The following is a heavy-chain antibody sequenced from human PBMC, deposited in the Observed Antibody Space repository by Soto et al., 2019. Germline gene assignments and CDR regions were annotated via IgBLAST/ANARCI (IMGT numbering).Heavy chain of an antibody. CDR1: GFSLRNNGVG. J-gene: IGHJ4*02. D-gene: IGHD6-13*01. V-gene: IGHV2-5*02. CDR2: IYWDDDK. Sequence: QITLKESSPTLVKPTQTLTLTCTFSGFSLRNNGVGVGWIRQPPGKALEWLAFIYWDDDKRYSPSLKSRLSITKDASVNLVVLTMTNMDPVDTATSYCVHLATLGGSWDTGDLDYWGQGSLVTVSS. CDR3: VHLATLGGSWDTGDLDY.